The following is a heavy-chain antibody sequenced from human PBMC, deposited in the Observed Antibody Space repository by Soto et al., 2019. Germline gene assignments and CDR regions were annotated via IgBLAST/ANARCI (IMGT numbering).Heavy chain of an antibody. CDR3: AKEPYGYSSYNWFDP. D-gene: IGHD5-18*01. CDR1: GGSISSSSYY. Sequence: PSETLSLTCTVSGGSISSSSYYWGWIRQPPGKGLEWIGSIYYSGSTYYNPSLKGRVTISVDNSKNPFYLKMNSLSAEDTAVYYCAKEPYGYSSYNWFDPWGQGTLVTVSS. J-gene: IGHJ5*02. V-gene: IGHV4-39*02. CDR2: IYYSGST.